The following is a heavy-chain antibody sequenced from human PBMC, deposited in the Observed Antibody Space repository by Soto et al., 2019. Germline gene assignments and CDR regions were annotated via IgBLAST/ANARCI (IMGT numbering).Heavy chain of an antibody. V-gene: IGHV3-53*01. J-gene: IGHJ4*02. CDR3: ARYPAGYGNFDY. Sequence: GGSLRLSCAASGFTVSSNYMSWVRQAPGKGLEWVSVIYSGGSTYYADSVKGRFTISRDNSKNTLYLQMNSLRAEDTAVYYCARYPAGYGNFDYWGQGTLVTVSS. CDR2: IYSGGST. D-gene: IGHD5-18*01. CDR1: GFTVSSNY.